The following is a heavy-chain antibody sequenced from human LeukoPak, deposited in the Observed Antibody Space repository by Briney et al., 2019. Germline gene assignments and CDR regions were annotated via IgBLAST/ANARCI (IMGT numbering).Heavy chain of an antibody. Sequence: GGSLRLSCAASGFTFSSYAMNWVRQAPGKGLEWVSVISGGGGTTYYADSVKGRFTISRDNSKNTLYLQMNSPRAVDTAVYYCAKGGYYYDSSGLDYWGQGTLVTVSS. CDR1: GFTFSSYA. CDR3: AKGGYYYDSSGLDY. V-gene: IGHV3-23*01. CDR2: ISGGGGTT. D-gene: IGHD3-22*01. J-gene: IGHJ4*02.